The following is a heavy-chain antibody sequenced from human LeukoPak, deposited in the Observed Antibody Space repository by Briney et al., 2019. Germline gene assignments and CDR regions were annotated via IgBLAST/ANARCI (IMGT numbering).Heavy chain of an antibody. D-gene: IGHD2-15*01. J-gene: IGHJ4*02. Sequence: ASETLSLTCAVYGGSFSGYFWSWIRRPPGKGLEWIGEINHEGSTNYNPSLKSRVSTSVDTSKNQISLELRSVAAADTAVYYCARLAGCLGGSCSWPLDYWGQGTQVTVSS. CDR2: INHEGST. CDR3: ARLAGCLGGSCSWPLDY. CDR1: GGSFSGYF. V-gene: IGHV4-34*01.